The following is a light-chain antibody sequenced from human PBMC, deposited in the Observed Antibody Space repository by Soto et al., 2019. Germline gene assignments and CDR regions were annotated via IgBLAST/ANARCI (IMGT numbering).Light chain of an antibody. V-gene: IGKV1-5*03. CDR3: QHYNSYSEA. CDR1: QTISSW. CDR2: KAS. Sequence: DIQMTQSPSTLSGSVGDRVTIPCRASQTISSWLAWYQQKPGKAPKLLIYKASTLKSGVPSRFSGSGSGTEFTLTISSLQPDDFATYYYQHYNSYSEAFGQGTKVDIK. J-gene: IGKJ1*01.